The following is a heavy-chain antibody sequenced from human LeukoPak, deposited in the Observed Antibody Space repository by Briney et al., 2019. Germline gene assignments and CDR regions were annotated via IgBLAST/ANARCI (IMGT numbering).Heavy chain of an antibody. D-gene: IGHD4-17*01. CDR1: GGSISSGGYS. CDR3: AREMTTVTTSGADAFDI. V-gene: IGHV4-30-2*01. Sequence: SETLSLTCAVSGGSISSGGYSWSWIRQPPGKGLEWIGYIYHSGSTYYNPSLKSRVTISVDRSKNQFSLKLSSVTAADTAVYYCAREMTTVTTSGADAFDIWGQGTMVTVSS. J-gene: IGHJ3*02. CDR2: IYHSGST.